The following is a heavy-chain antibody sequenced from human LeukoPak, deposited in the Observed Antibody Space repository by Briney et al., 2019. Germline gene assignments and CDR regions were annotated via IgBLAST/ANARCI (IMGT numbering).Heavy chain of an antibody. CDR1: GFTFSSYS. CDR3: AREILVLDSYDAYFDY. J-gene: IGHJ4*02. D-gene: IGHD2/OR15-2a*01. Sequence: PGGSLRLSCAASGFTFSSYSMNWVRQAPGKGLEWVSSISSSSSYIYYADSVKGRFTISRDNAKNSLYLQMNSLRAEDTAVYYCAREILVLDSYDAYFDYWGQGTLVTVSS. V-gene: IGHV3-21*01. CDR2: ISSSSSYI.